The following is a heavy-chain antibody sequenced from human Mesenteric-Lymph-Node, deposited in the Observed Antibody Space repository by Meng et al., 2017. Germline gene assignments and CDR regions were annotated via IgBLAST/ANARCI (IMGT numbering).Heavy chain of an antibody. CDR3: AKDSSADAFDI. J-gene: IGHJ3*02. CDR1: GFTFDDYA. V-gene: IGHV3-9*01. CDR2: ISWNSGSI. Sequence: SLKISCAASGFTFDDYAMHWVRQAPGKGLEWVSGISWNSGSIGYADSVKGRFTISRDNAKNSLYLQMNSLRAEDTALYYCAKDSSADAFDIWGQGTMVTVSS. D-gene: IGHD2-15*01.